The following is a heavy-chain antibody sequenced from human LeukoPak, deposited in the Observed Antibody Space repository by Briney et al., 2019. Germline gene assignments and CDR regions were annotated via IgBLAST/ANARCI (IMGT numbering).Heavy chain of an antibody. V-gene: IGHV3-48*01. Sequence: GGSLTLSCAASGFTFSSYSMNWVRQAPGKGLEWVSYISVSGNTIYYADSVKGRFTISRDNARHSLHLQMNSLRSEDTAMYYCARDIREMATDYWGQGTLVTVSS. CDR2: ISVSGNTI. J-gene: IGHJ4*02. CDR3: ARDIREMATDY. D-gene: IGHD5-24*01. CDR1: GFTFSSYS.